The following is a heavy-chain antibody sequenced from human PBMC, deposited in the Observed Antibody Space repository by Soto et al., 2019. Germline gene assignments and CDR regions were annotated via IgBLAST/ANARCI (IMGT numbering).Heavy chain of an antibody. D-gene: IGHD3-16*01. V-gene: IGHV3-30*18. CDR1: GFTFSSYG. Sequence: VQLVESGGGLVQPGGSLRLSCAASGFTFSSYGMHWVRQAPGKGLEWVAVISYDGSNKYYADSVKGRFTISRDNSKNTLYLQMNSLRAEDTAVYYCAKNLNRRLGYFDYWGQGTLVTVSS. CDR2: ISYDGSNK. J-gene: IGHJ4*02. CDR3: AKNLNRRLGYFDY.